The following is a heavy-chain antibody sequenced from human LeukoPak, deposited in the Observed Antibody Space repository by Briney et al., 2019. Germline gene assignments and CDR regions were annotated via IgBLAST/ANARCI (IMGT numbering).Heavy chain of an antibody. CDR2: INPSGGST. CDR1: GYTFTSYY. CDR3: ARVLGYCSGGSCYFDY. V-gene: IGHV1-46*01. J-gene: IGHJ4*02. D-gene: IGHD2-15*01. Sequence: ASVKVSCKASGYTFTSYYMHWVRQAPGQGLEWMGIINPSGGSTSYAQKFQGRVTVTRDMSTSTVYMELSSLRSEDTAVYYCARVLGYCSGGSCYFDYWGQGTLVTVSS.